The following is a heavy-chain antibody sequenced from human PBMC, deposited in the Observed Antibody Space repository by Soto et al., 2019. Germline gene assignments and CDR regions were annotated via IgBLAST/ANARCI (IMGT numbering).Heavy chain of an antibody. CDR3: ERDYLGY. V-gene: IGHV3-7*01. D-gene: IGHD3-16*01. J-gene: IGHJ4*01. Sequence: EVQLVESGGGLVQPGGSLRLSCAASGFIFGDYWMTWVRQPPGKGLEWVASIKEDGSQKYYADSVKGRFTISRDNAQNSLHLQMNSLRAEDTAVYYCERDYLGYWGQGTLLTVSS. CDR2: IKEDGSQK. CDR1: GFIFGDYW.